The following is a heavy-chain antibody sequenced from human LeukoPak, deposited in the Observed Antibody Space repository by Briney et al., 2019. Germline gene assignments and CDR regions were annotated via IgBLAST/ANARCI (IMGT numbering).Heavy chain of an antibody. J-gene: IGHJ2*01. V-gene: IGHV4-34*01. CDR2: INHSGRT. D-gene: IGHD1-26*01. CDR1: GGSFSDYY. Sequence: PSETLSLTCAAYGGSFSDYYWTWIRQPPGKGLEWIGEINHSGRTNYNPSLKSRVTISVDTSKNQFSLKLSSVTAADAAVYYCARSWESGYYWYFDLWGRGTQVTVSS. CDR3: ARSWESGYYWYFDL.